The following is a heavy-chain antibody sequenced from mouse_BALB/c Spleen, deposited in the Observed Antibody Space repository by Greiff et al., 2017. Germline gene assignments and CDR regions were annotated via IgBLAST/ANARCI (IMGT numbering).Heavy chain of an antibody. CDR2: IWGDGST. D-gene: IGHD2-4*01. Sequence: QVQLKESGPGLVAPSQSLSITCTVSGFSLTGYGVNWVRQPPGKGLEWLGMIWGDGSTDYNSALKSRLSISKDNSKSQVVLKMNSLQTDVTARYYCAREVGAYDYDVGGYAMDYWGQGTSVTVSS. V-gene: IGHV2-6-7*01. CDR1: GFSLTGYG. CDR3: AREVGAYDYDVGGYAMDY. J-gene: IGHJ4*01.